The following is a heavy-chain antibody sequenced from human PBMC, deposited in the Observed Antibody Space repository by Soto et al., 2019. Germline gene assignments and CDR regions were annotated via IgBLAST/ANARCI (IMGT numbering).Heavy chain of an antibody. CDR3: ARDKDRQQLGGNYYYILDV. CDR1: GGTFSTSA. V-gene: IGHV1-69*12. D-gene: IGHD3-3*02. Sequence: QVQLMQSGAEVKKPGSSVKVSCKASGGTFSTSAISWVRQAPGEGLEWVGGIMPVFATPDYAQKFQGRVTISADYSTTTGYIELTSLTTDDTAVYYCARDKDRQQLGGNYYYILDVWGQGTAINVSS. J-gene: IGHJ6*02. CDR2: IMPVFATP.